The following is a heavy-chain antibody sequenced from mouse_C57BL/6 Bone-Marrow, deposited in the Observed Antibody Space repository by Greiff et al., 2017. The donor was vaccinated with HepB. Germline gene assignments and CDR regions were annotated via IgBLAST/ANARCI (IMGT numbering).Heavy chain of an antibody. J-gene: IGHJ2*01. CDR1: GFSLTSYG. Sequence: VKLVESGPGLVQPSQSLSITCTVSGFSLTSYGVHWVRQSPGKGLEWLGVIWSGGSTDYNAAFISRLSISKDNSKSQVFFKMNSLQADDTAIYYCARIYYDYDVDYWGQGTTLTVSS. D-gene: IGHD2-4*01. CDR2: IWSGGST. CDR3: ARIYYDYDVDY. V-gene: IGHV2-2*01.